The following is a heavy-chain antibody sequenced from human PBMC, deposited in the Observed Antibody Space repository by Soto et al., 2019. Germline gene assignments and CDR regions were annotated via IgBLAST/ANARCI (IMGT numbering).Heavy chain of an antibody. CDR3: ARGATHGSSWYFWFDP. CDR1: GGTFSTYP. J-gene: IGHJ5*02. CDR2: IIPLFGTT. V-gene: IGHV1-69*01. Sequence: QVQLVQSGAAVRMPGSSVKVSCKASGGTFSTYPITWVRQAPGQGLEWMGGIIPLFGTTNYAQKFKGRVTITADESTSTAYMELSSLRAEDAAVYYCARGATHGSSWYFWFDPWGQGTLVTVSS. D-gene: IGHD6-13*01.